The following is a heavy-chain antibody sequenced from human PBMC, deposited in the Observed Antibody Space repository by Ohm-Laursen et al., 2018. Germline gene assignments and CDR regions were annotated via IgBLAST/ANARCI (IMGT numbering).Heavy chain of an antibody. J-gene: IGHJ4*02. CDR3: ARDARDALRLLEIDY. V-gene: IGHV3-66*01. CDR1: GFSVSNNY. D-gene: IGHD3-3*01. CDR2: IYSGGGT. Sequence: SLRLSCAASGFSVSNNYLIWVRQAPGKGLEWVSLIYSGGGTHYADSVKGRFTISRDNSENTLYLQMSSLRADDTTVYYCARDARDALRLLEIDYWGQGTLVTVSS.